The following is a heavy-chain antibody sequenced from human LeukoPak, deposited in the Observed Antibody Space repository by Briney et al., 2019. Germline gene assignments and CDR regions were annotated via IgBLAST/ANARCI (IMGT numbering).Heavy chain of an antibody. Sequence: GGSLRLSCVASGFTLSSNYMSWVRQAPGKGLEWVSLLDSGGGAFYADSMKGRFTISRDNSKNTLYLQMNSLRAEDTAVYYCATGRIQLWYAYWGHGTLVTVSS. CDR2: LDSGGGA. D-gene: IGHD5-18*01. CDR1: GFTLSSNY. CDR3: ATGRIQLWYAY. V-gene: IGHV3-53*01. J-gene: IGHJ4*01.